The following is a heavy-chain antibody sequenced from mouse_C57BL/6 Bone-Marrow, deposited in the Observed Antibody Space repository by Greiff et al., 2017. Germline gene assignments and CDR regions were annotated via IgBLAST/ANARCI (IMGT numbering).Heavy chain of an antibody. V-gene: IGHV5-16*01. Sequence: EVMLVEPEGGLVQPGSSMKLSCTASGFTFSDYYMAWVRQVPEKGLEWVANINYDGSSTYYLDSLKSRFIISRDNAKNTLYLQISSLKSEDTATYYCARESCGITTGLDYWGQGTTLTVSS. CDR2: INYDGSST. J-gene: IGHJ2*01. CDR3: ARESCGITTGLDY. D-gene: IGHD1-1*01. CDR1: GFTFSDYY.